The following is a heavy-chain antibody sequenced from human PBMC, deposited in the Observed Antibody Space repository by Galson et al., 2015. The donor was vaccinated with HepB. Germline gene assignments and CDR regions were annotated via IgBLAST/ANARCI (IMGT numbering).Heavy chain of an antibody. CDR3: ARHYYGSGRNWFDP. D-gene: IGHD3-10*01. J-gene: IGHJ5*02. V-gene: IGHV3-7*01. CDR1: GFTFSSYW. CDR2: IKQDGSEK. Sequence: SLRLSCAASGFTFSSYWMSWVRQAPGKGLEWVANIKQDGSEKYYVDSVKGRFTISRDNAKNSLYLQMNSLRAEDTAVYYCARHYYGSGRNWFDPWGQGTLVTVSS.